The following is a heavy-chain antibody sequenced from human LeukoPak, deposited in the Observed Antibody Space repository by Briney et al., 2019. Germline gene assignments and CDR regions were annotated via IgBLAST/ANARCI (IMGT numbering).Heavy chain of an antibody. V-gene: IGHV1-2*02. J-gene: IGHJ4*02. CDR3: ARDRHFDY. CDR1: KYTFTDYY. CDR2: INPNSGGT. Sequence: ASVKVSCKASKYTFTDYYMHWVRQAPGQGLGWMGWINPNSGGTNYAQNFQGRVTMTRDTSISTAYMELSRLRSDDTAVYYCARDRHFDYWGQGALVTVSS.